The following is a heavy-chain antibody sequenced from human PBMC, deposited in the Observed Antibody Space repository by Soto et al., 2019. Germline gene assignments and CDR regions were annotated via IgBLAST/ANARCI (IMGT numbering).Heavy chain of an antibody. J-gene: IGHJ4*02. CDR1: GDSVSSSFW. CDR2: IYHTETT. CDR3: ARNLGGPRDS. V-gene: IGHV4-4*02. Sequence: SETLSLTCAVSGDSVSSSFWWTWVRQPPGKGLEWIGEIYHTETTNYAPSLKSRITINPDTSENQFTLQLISMTPEDTAVYYCARNLGGPRDSWGQGTLVTVSS. D-gene: IGHD3-16*01.